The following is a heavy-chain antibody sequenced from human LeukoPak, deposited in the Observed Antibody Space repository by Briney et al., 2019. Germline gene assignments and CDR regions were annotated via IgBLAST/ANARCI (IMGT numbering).Heavy chain of an antibody. J-gene: IGHJ4*02. Sequence: GRSLRLSCAASGFTFSMYTMHWVRQAPGKGLEWVTVISYDGSNKYYADSVKGRFTISRDNSKNTLYLQMNSLRAEDTAVYYCARVRTKYDFWSAWSHWGQGTLVTVSS. CDR2: ISYDGSNK. V-gene: IGHV3-30-3*01. D-gene: IGHD3-3*01. CDR3: ARVRTKYDFWSAWSH. CDR1: GFTFSMYT.